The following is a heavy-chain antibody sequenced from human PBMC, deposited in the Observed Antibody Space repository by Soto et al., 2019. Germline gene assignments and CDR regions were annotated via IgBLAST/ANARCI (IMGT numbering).Heavy chain of an antibody. CDR3: ARGRYGDY. CDR1: GYTFTSYG. Sequence: QVHLVQSGAEVKKPGASVKVSCKCSGYTFTSYGITWVRQAPGQGLEWMGWISDHKGNTDYAQKLQGRVTVTRDTSTSTAYMELRSLRSDDTAVYYCARGRYGDYWGQGALVTVSS. J-gene: IGHJ4*02. V-gene: IGHV1-18*01. D-gene: IGHD1-1*01. CDR2: ISDHKGNT.